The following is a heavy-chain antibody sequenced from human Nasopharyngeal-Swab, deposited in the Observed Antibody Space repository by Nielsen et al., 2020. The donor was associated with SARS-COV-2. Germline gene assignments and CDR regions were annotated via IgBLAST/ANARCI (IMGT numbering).Heavy chain of an antibody. V-gene: IGHV3-7*01. CDR3: AKYYGSSGFPDAFDV. CDR2: IKQDGSEK. D-gene: IGHD3-22*01. J-gene: IGHJ3*01. CDR1: GFPFSNYW. Sequence: GGSLRLSCGASGFPFSNYWMTWVRQAPNRGLEWVANIKQDGSEKFYVDSVKGRFTISRDNAQKSLYLQMNSLRAEDTALYYCAKYYGSSGFPDAFDVWGQGTMVTVSS.